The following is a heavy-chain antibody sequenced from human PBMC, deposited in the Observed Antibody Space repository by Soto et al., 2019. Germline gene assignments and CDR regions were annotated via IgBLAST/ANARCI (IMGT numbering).Heavy chain of an antibody. CDR2: INTGSGNT. Sequence: ASVKVSCEASGYTFTSYAVHWVRQAPRQRHEWMGWINTGSGNTKYSQNFQGRVTMTRDTSASTAYMELSSLRSEDTAVYYCARDLLPRYSFSGFDPWGQGTLVTVSS. CDR1: GYTFTSYA. D-gene: IGHD6-13*01. J-gene: IGHJ5*02. V-gene: IGHV1-3*04. CDR3: ARDLLPRYSFSGFDP.